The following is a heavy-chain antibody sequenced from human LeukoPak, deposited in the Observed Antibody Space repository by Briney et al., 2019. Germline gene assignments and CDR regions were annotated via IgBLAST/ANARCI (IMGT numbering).Heavy chain of an antibody. J-gene: IGHJ5*02. V-gene: IGHV4-59*08. D-gene: IGHD6-19*01. CDR2: IYYSGST. CDR3: ARHGWSRGWFDP. CDR1: GGSISSYY. Sequence: SETLSLTCTVSGGSISSYYWSWIRQPPGKGLEWIGYIYYSGSTNYNPSLKSRVTISVDTSKNQFSLKLSSVTAADTAVYYCARHGWSRGWFDPWGQGTLVTVSS.